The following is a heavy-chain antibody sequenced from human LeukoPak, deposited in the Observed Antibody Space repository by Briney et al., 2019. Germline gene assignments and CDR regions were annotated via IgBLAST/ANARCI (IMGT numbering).Heavy chain of an antibody. D-gene: IGHD3-22*01. CDR3: ARRGYYDSSGYDF. J-gene: IGHJ4*02. CDR2: ISGSSTYI. Sequence: GDSLRLSCAASGFIFSNHAMNWVRQAPGKGLEWVSSISGSSTYIYYADSVKGRFTISRDNAKNSLYLQMNSLRAEDTAICYCARRGYYDSSGYDFWGQGTLVTVSS. V-gene: IGHV3-21*01. CDR1: GFIFSNHA.